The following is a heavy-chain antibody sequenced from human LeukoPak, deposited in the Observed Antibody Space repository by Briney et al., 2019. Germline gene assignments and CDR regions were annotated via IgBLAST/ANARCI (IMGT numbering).Heavy chain of an antibody. Sequence: SETLSLTCAVYGGSFSGYYWSWIRRPPGKGLEWIGEINHSGSTNYNPSLKSRVTISVDTSKNQFSLKLSSVTAADTAVYYCASWAPYYFDYWGQGTLVTVSS. V-gene: IGHV4-34*01. CDR2: INHSGST. D-gene: IGHD3-16*01. J-gene: IGHJ4*02. CDR3: ASWAPYYFDY. CDR1: GGSFSGYY.